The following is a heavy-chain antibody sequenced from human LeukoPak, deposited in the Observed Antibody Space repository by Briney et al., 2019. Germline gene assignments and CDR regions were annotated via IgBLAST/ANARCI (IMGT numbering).Heavy chain of an antibody. CDR3: GRGNKSFDP. Sequence: SETLSLTCSVSGGSISTYYWTWIRQPPGKGLEWIGYIYYSGSTNYNPSLKSRVTISLDTSKNQFSLKLSSVTAADTAVYYCGRGNKSFDPWGQGTLVTVSS. J-gene: IGHJ5*02. CDR2: IYYSGST. CDR1: GGSISTYY. V-gene: IGHV4-59*01.